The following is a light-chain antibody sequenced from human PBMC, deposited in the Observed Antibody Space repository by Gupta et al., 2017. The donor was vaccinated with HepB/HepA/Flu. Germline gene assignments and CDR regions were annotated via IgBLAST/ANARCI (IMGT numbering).Light chain of an antibody. CDR1: SSNVGSRT. Sequence: QSVLTPPPSTSGTPGSTVTIACFVSSSNVGSRTVNWYQHLPGRSPKLFIDNYDQRPSGVSDRFSGSKSGTSASLAINGLQPDDEADYYCSTWDDSLNGVVFGGGTKLTVL. J-gene: IGLJ2*01. CDR3: STWDDSLNGVV. CDR2: NYD. V-gene: IGLV1-44*01.